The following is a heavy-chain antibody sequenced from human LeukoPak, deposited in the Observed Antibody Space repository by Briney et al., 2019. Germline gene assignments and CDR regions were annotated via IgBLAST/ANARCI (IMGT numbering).Heavy chain of an antibody. CDR2: IYYSGST. Sequence: SETLSLTCTVSGGSISSYYWSWIRQPPGKGLEWIGYIYYSGSTNYNPSLKSRVTISVDTSKNQFSLKLSSVTAVDTAVYYCARVEAAGIDYWGQGTLVTVSS. D-gene: IGHD6-13*01. CDR3: ARVEAAGIDY. J-gene: IGHJ4*02. V-gene: IGHV4-59*01. CDR1: GGSISSYY.